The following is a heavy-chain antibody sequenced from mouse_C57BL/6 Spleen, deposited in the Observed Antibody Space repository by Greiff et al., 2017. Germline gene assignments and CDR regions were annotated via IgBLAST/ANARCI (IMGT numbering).Heavy chain of an antibody. CDR2: IDPSDSYT. D-gene: IGHD2-14*01. CDR3: AKVPQFDV. V-gene: IGHV1-69*01. CDR1: GYTFTSYW. J-gene: IGHJ1*03. Sequence: QVQLQQSGAELVMPGASVKLSCKASGYTFTSYWMHWVKQRPGQGLEWIGEIDPSDSYTNYNQKFKGKSTLTVDKSSSTAYMQLSSLTSEDSAVYYCAKVPQFDVWGTGTTVTVSS.